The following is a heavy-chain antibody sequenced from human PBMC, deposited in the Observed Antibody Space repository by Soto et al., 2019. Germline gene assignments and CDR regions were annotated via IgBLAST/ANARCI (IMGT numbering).Heavy chain of an antibody. CDR1: GFTFSSYW. Sequence: EVQLVESGGGLVQPGGSLRLSCAASGFTFSSYWMSWVRQAPGTGLEWVANIKQDGSEKYYVDSVKGRFTISRDNAKNSLYLEMNSLRAEDTAVYYCARVRAAGDDFDIWGQGTMVTVSS. CDR2: IKQDGSEK. V-gene: IGHV3-7*01. J-gene: IGHJ3*02. D-gene: IGHD6-13*01. CDR3: ARVRAAGDDFDI.